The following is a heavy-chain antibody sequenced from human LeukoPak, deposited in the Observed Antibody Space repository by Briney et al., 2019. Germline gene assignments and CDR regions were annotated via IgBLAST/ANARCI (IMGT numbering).Heavy chain of an antibody. CDR1: GFTVITND. V-gene: IGHV3-53*01. J-gene: IGHJ4*02. D-gene: IGHD1-14*01. CDR3: ARGVEPLAANTLAY. Sequence: GGSLRLSCAASGFTVITNDMTWVRQAPGKGLEWVSVLYSDGNTKYADSVQGRFTISRDNSKYTLYLEMNSLSPDDTAVYYCARGVEPLAANTLAYWGQGTLVTVSS. CDR2: LYSDGNT.